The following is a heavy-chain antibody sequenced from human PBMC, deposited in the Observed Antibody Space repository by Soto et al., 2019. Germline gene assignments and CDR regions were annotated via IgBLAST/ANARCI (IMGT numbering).Heavy chain of an antibody. CDR1: GGSISSGGYY. D-gene: IGHD4-17*01. CDR2: IYYSGST. Sequence: QVQLQESGPGLVKPSQTLSLTCTVSGGSISSGGYYWSWIRQHPGKGLEWIGYIYYSGSTYYNPXLKSRVTISVDXSXNXXSLKLSSVTAADTAVYYCARDRYGDSYYYYYGMNVWGQGTTVTVSS. J-gene: IGHJ6*02. V-gene: IGHV4-31*03. CDR3: ARDRYGDSYYYYYGMNV.